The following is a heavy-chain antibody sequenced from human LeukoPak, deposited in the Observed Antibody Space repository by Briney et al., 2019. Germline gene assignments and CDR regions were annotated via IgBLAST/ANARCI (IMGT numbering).Heavy chain of an antibody. V-gene: IGHV4-39*07. J-gene: IGHJ5*02. Sequence: SETLSLTCTVSGASISSTSYYWGWIRQPPGKGLEWIGSTYYRGTTYYNPSLKSRVTISVDTSKNQFSLKLSSVTAADTAVYYCARARVVVTATGNWFDPWGQGTLVTVSS. CDR3: ARARVVVTATGNWFDP. CDR2: TYYRGTT. CDR1: GASISSTSYY. D-gene: IGHD2-21*02.